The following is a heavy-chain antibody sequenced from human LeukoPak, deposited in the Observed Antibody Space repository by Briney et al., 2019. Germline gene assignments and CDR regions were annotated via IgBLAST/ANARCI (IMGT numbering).Heavy chain of an antibody. CDR1: GDSVSSNSPT. Sequence: SQTLSLTCAISGDSVSSNSPTWNWIRQSPSRGLEWLGRTYYRSKWYNDYAVSVKGRISINPDTSKNHFSLQLNSVTPEDTAVYYCASYTKSRTYFDNWGQGTLVTVSS. D-gene: IGHD2-2*02. J-gene: IGHJ4*02. CDR2: TYYRSKWYN. V-gene: IGHV6-1*01. CDR3: ASYTKSRTYFDN.